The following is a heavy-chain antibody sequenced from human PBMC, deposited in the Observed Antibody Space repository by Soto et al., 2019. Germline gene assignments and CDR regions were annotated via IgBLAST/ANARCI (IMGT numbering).Heavy chain of an antibody. J-gene: IGHJ6*02. CDR3: GNDGAEYYYGMDV. Sequence: QVQLVESGGGVVQPGRSLRLSCAASGFTFSSYGMHWVRQAPGKGLEWVAVISYDGSNKYYADSVKGRFTISRDNSKNTLYLQMNSLRAEDTAVYYCGNDGAEYYYGMDVWGQGTTVTVSS. CDR2: ISYDGSNK. CDR1: GFTFSSYG. V-gene: IGHV3-30*18. D-gene: IGHD1-26*01.